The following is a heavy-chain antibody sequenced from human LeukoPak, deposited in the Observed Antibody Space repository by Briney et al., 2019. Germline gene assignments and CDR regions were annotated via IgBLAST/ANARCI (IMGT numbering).Heavy chain of an antibody. J-gene: IGHJ4*02. D-gene: IGHD3-10*01. CDR2: IYSGGST. CDR1: GFTVSSNY. V-gene: IGHV3-66*01. Sequence: GSLRLSCAASGFTVSSNYMSWVRQAPGKGLEWVSVIYSGGSTYYADSVKGRFTISRDNSKNTLYLQMNSLRAEDTAVYYCARDEGSGSYIPALDYWGQGTLVTVSS. CDR3: ARDEGSGSYIPALDY.